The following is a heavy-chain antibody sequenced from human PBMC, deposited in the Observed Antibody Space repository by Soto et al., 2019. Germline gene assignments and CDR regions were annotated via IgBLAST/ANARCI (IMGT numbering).Heavy chain of an antibody. CDR3: ARTTPTVTNQAIFDY. J-gene: IGHJ4*02. V-gene: IGHV4-59*08. D-gene: IGHD4-17*01. Sequence: SETLSLTCTVSGGSISSYYWSWIRQPPGKGLEWIGYIYYSGSTNYNPSLKSRVTISVDTSKNQFSLKLSSVTAADTAVYYCARTTPTVTNQAIFDYWGQGTLVTVSS. CDR2: IYYSGST. CDR1: GGSISSYY.